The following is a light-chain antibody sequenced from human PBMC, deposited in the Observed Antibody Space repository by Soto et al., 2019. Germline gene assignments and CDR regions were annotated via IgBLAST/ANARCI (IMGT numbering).Light chain of an antibody. V-gene: IGKV3-20*01. Sequence: EIVLTEFPGTLSLSPGERATLSGRASQSVSSSYLAWYKQKPGQAPRLXSYGASSRATGIPDRFSGSGSGTEFTLTISRLQPEDFEVYYCQQYGSSPQTFGQGTKVDI. J-gene: IGKJ1*01. CDR1: QSVSSSY. CDR2: GAS. CDR3: QQYGSSPQT.